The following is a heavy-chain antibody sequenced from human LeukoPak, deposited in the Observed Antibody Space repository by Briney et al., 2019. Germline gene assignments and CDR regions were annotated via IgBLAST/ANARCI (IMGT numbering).Heavy chain of an antibody. J-gene: IGHJ4*02. Sequence: SETLSLTCAVSGGSISGSSYFWGWIRQPPGKGLEWIGSIYYSGNTYYNPSLKSRVTTSVDTSKNQFSLKLSSVTAADTAVYYCARLKEGIDYWGQGTLVTVSS. D-gene: IGHD3-10*01. CDR3: ARLKEGIDY. CDR2: IYYSGNT. CDR1: GGSISGSSYF. V-gene: IGHV4-39*01.